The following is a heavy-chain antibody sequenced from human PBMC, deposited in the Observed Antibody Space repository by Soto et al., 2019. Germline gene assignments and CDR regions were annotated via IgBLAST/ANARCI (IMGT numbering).Heavy chain of an antibody. CDR3: ASPLRYSSGPSNWFDP. J-gene: IGHJ5*02. V-gene: IGHV4-39*01. Sequence: SETLSLTCTVSGGSISGSSYYWGWIRQPPGKGLEWIGNIYLSGTTYYNPSLKSRITISYDTSKNQFSLNLRSVTAADTAVYYCASPLRYSSGPSNWFDPWGQGTLVTVSS. CDR1: GGSISGSSYY. CDR2: IYLSGTT. D-gene: IGHD6-19*01.